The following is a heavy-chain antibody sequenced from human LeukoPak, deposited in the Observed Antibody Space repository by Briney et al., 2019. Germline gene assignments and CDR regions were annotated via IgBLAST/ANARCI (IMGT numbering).Heavy chain of an antibody. D-gene: IGHD1-26*01. CDR1: GGSISSYY. J-gene: IGHJ4*02. Sequence: SETLSLTCTVSGGSISSYYWSWIRQPPGKGLEWIGYIYYSGSTNYNPSLKSRVTISVDTSKNQFSLKLSSVTAADTAVYYCARVRGSYYGPLALDYWGQGTLVTVSS. CDR3: ARVRGSYYGPLALDY. V-gene: IGHV4-59*01. CDR2: IYYSGST.